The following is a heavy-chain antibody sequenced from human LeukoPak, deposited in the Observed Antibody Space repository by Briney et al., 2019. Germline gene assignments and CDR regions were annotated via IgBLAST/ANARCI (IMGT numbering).Heavy chain of an antibody. CDR2: FDPEDGET. V-gene: IGHV1-24*01. CDR3: ATTLAVADKGDAFDI. Sequence: ASVKVSCKVSGYTLTELSMHWVRQAPGKGLEWMGGFDPEDGETIYAQKFQGRVTMTEDTSTDTAYMELSSLRSEDTAVYYCATTLAVADKGDAFDIWGQGTMVTVSS. D-gene: IGHD6-19*01. J-gene: IGHJ3*02. CDR1: GYTLTELS.